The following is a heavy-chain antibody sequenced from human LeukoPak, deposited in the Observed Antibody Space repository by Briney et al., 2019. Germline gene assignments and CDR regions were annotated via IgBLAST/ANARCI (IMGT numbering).Heavy chain of an antibody. CDR3: ARVVGGYYVKYGYYFDY. D-gene: IGHD3-22*01. V-gene: IGHV3-53*04. J-gene: IGHJ4*02. CDR1: GFTASSNY. Sequence: GGSLRLSCAASGFTASSNYMSWVRQAPGKGLEWVSVIYSGGSTYYADSVKGRFTISRHNSKNTLYLQMNSLRAEDTAVYYCARVVGGYYVKYGYYFDYWGQGTLVTVSS. CDR2: IYSGGST.